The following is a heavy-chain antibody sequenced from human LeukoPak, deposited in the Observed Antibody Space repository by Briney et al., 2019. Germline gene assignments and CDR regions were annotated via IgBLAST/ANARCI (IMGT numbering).Heavy chain of an antibody. D-gene: IGHD4-17*01. CDR2: IKQGGSEK. J-gene: IGHJ4*02. CDR1: GFTFSSYW. Sequence: GGSLRLSCAASGFTFSSYWMCWVRQAPGKGLEWVANIKQGGSEKYYVDSVKGRFTISRDNAKNSLYLQMNSLRAEDTAVYYCARGVSTVTTKYYFDHWGQGTLVTVSS. CDR3: ARGVSTVTTKYYFDH. V-gene: IGHV3-7*01.